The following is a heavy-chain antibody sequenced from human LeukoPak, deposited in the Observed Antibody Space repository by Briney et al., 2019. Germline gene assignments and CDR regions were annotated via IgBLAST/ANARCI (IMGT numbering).Heavy chain of an antibody. Sequence: SETLSLTCTVSGGSISSYYWSWIRQPPGKGLEWIGYIYYSGSTNYNPSLKSRVTISVGTSKNQFSLKLSSVTAADTAVYYCARAMQQLVPGGFDYWGQGTLVTVSS. D-gene: IGHD6-6*01. CDR1: GGSISSYY. CDR2: IYYSGST. J-gene: IGHJ4*02. CDR3: ARAMQQLVPGGFDY. V-gene: IGHV4-59*01.